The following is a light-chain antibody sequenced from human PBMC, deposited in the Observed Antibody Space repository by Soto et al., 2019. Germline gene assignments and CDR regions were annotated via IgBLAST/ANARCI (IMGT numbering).Light chain of an antibody. CDR1: SSNIGSNY. CDR2: RNN. Sequence: QSVLTQSPSASGTPGQRVTISCSGSSSNIGSNYVYWYQQLPGTAPKVLIYRNNQRPSGVVDRFSGSKSGTSASLAISGLRSEDEADYYCAAWDDSLSGVVFGGGTKLTVL. J-gene: IGLJ3*02. V-gene: IGLV1-47*01. CDR3: AAWDDSLSGVV.